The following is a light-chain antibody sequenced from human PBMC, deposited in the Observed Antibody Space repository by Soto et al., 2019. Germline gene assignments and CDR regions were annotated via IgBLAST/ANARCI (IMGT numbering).Light chain of an antibody. Sequence: QSALTQPASVSGSPGPSITISCTGTSSDVGGYNYVSWYQQHPGKAPKLIIYEVSNRPSGVSNRFSGSKSGNTASLPISGLQAEDEADYYCNSYTSKSTGVFGTGTKVTVL. CDR2: EVS. CDR3: NSYTSKSTGV. J-gene: IGLJ1*01. CDR1: SSDVGGYNY. V-gene: IGLV2-14*01.